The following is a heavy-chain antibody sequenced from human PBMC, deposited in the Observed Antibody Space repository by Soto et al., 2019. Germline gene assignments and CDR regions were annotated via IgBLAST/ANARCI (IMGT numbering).Heavy chain of an antibody. V-gene: IGHV3-23*01. CDR2: IGNGGDGI. CDR3: ATYGQHLIDS. J-gene: IGHJ5*01. D-gene: IGHD3-16*01. Sequence: EVQLLESGGGLVQPGGSLTLSCAASGFTFGNFAMQWVRQAPGKGLEWVSVIGNGGDGIHYADSVEGRFTVSRDNSRNTMSLQMNSLTVDDTAIYYCATYGQHLIDSWGQGTLVTVSA. CDR1: GFTFGNFA.